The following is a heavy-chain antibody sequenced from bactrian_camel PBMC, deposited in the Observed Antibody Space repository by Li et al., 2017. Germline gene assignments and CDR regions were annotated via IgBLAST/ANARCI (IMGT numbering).Heavy chain of an antibody. D-gene: IGHD1*01. V-gene: IGHV3-2*01. CDR1: GFSLSTYY. J-gene: IGHJ4*01. CDR2: MKGDGRNT. Sequence: VQLVESGGDLVQPGGSLRLSCAASGFSLSTYYMSWVRQAPGKGLEWVCSMKGDGRNTYYRDSVKDRFTVTRDNAKSTVYLQMTSLRSEDTGLYYCATDPYLPWEYNYWGQGTQVTVS. CDR3: ATDPYLPWEYNY.